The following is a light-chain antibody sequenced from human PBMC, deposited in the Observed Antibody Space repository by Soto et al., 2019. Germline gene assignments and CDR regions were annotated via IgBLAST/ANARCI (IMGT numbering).Light chain of an antibody. CDR2: KAS. Sequence: EIQLTQSKSFLSSSVGDRVTITCRASQGISSYLACYQQKPGKAPKLLIYKASSLESRVPSRFSGSGSGTEFTLTISSLQPDDFATYYCQRYNSYPLSFGGGTKV. V-gene: IGKV1-5*03. CDR1: QGISSY. CDR3: QRYNSYPLS. J-gene: IGKJ4*01.